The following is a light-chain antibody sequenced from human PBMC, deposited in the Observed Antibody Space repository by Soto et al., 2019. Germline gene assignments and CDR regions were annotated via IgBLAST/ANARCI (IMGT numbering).Light chain of an antibody. J-gene: IGKJ2*01. CDR1: QSVSSS. CDR3: QQYNKWPPWT. Sequence: EIVMTQSPATLSVSPGERATLSCRASQSVSSSLAWYQQKPGQAPRLLIYGASTRATGIPARFSGSGSGTEVTLPISSLQSEDFAVYYCQQYNKWPPWTFGQGTKLEIK. V-gene: IGKV3-15*01. CDR2: GAS.